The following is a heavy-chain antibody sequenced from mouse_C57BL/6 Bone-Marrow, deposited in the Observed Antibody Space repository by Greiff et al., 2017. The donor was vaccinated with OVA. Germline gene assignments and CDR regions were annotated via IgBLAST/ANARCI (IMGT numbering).Heavy chain of an antibody. D-gene: IGHD1-1*01. Sequence: QVQLQQPGPELVKPGASVKLSCKASGYTFTSYWMHWVKQRPGQGLEWIGNINPSNGGTNYNAKFKSKATLTVDKSSSTAAMQLSSLTSEDSAVYYCARAHYYGPSWFAYWGQGTLVTVSA. CDR3: ARAHYYGPSWFAY. CDR2: INPSNGGT. J-gene: IGHJ3*01. CDR1: GYTFTSYW. V-gene: IGHV1-53*01.